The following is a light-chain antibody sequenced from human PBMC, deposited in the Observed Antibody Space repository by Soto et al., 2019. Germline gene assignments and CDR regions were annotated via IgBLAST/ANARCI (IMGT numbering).Light chain of an antibody. J-gene: IGLJ1*01. V-gene: IGLV1-47*02. CDR3: AAWDDSLSGPVV. CDR2: SNN. Sequence: QAVVTQPPSASGTPGQRVTISCSGSSSNIGSNYVYWYQQLPGTAPKLLIYSNNQRPSGVPDRFSGYKSGTSASLAISGLRSEDEADYYCAAWDDSLSGPVVFGTGTKVTVL. CDR1: SSNIGSNY.